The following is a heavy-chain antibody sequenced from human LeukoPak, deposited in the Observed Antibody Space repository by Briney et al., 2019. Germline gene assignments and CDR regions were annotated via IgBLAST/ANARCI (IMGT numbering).Heavy chain of an antibody. Sequence: SGGSLRLSCAASGFTFSGSAMHWVRQASGKGLEWVGRIRSKANSYATAYAASVKGMFTISRDDSKNTAYLQMNSLKTEDTAVYYCTRRPWVVRGGYYYYYGMDVWGQGTTVTGSS. CDR1: GFTFSGSA. J-gene: IGHJ6*02. V-gene: IGHV3-73*01. CDR2: IRSKANSYAT. D-gene: IGHD3-10*01. CDR3: TRRPWVVRGGYYYYYGMDV.